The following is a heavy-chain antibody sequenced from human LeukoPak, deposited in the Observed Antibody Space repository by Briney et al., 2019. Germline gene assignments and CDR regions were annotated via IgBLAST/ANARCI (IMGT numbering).Heavy chain of an antibody. CDR3: ARDDGYNFWYFDY. CDR2: MYYSGST. J-gene: IGHJ4*02. D-gene: IGHD5-24*01. V-gene: IGHV4-59*01. CDR1: GGSISSYY. Sequence: SETLSLTCTVSGGSISSYYWSWIRQPPGKGLEWIAYMYYSGSTNYNPSLKSRVTISVDTSKNQFSLKLSSVTAADTAIYYCARDDGYNFWYFDYWGEGTLVTVSS.